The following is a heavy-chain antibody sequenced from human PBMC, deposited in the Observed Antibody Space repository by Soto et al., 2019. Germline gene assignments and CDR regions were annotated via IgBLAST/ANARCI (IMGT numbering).Heavy chain of an antibody. CDR3: ARDETYYYGSVLV. CDR2: IKQDGSEK. D-gene: IGHD3-10*01. V-gene: IGHV3-7*01. J-gene: IGHJ4*02. Sequence: LRHSCAASGFTFSTYWMSWVRQAPGKGLEWVANIKQDGSEKYYVDSVKGRFTISRDNAQNSLYLQMNSLRAEDTAVYYCARDETYYYGSVLVGGQGTLVTVSS. CDR1: GFTFSTYW.